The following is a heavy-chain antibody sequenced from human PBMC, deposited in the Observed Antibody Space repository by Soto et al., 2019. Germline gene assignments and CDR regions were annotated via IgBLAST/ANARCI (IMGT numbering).Heavy chain of an antibody. Sequence: SETRSLTCTVSGGSISRGGYYWIWIRQHPGKGLEWIGYIYYSGSTYYNPSLKSRVTISVDTSKNQFSLKLSSVTAADTAVYYCASMITFGGVIVNRRYYFDYWGQGTLVTVSS. V-gene: IGHV4-31*03. CDR2: IYYSGST. D-gene: IGHD3-16*02. J-gene: IGHJ4*02. CDR3: ASMITFGGVIVNRRYYFDY. CDR1: GGSISRGGYY.